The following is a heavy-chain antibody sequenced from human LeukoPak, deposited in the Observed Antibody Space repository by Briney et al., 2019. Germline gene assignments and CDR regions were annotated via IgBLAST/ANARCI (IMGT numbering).Heavy chain of an antibody. CDR2: INSDGSST. D-gene: IGHD6-13*01. J-gene: IGHJ4*02. Sequence: GGSLRLFCAASGFTFSSYWMHWVRQAPGKGLVWVSRINSDGSSTSYADSVKGRFTISRDNAKNTLYLQMNSLRAEDTAVYYCARRSRGIAAAGLDYWGQGTLVTVSS. CDR1: GFTFSSYW. CDR3: ARRSRGIAAAGLDY. V-gene: IGHV3-74*01.